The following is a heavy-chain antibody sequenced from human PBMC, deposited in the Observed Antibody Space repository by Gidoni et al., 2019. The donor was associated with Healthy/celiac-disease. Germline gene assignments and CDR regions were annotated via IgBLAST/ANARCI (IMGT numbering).Heavy chain of an antibody. CDR1: GYTFTSYY. J-gene: IGHJ4*02. D-gene: IGHD6-19*01. V-gene: IGHV1-46*03. CDR2: INPSGGST. CDR3: ARTSSPYSSGWPYYFDY. Sequence: QVQLVQSGAEVKKLGASVTASCKASGYTFTSYYMHWVRQAPGQWLEWMGIINPSGGSTSYAQKFQGRVTMTRDTSTSTVYMELSSLRSEDTAVYYCARTSSPYSSGWPYYFDYWGQGTLVTVSS.